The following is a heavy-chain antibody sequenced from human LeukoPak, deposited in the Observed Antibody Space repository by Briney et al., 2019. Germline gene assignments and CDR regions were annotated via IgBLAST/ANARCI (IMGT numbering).Heavy chain of an antibody. D-gene: IGHD4-17*01. CDR3: AGTTVTTSGVDY. V-gene: IGHV3-30*03. CDR1: GYTFSSHG. CDR2: ISYDTRSD. J-gene: IGHJ4*02. Sequence: GGSLRLSCATSGYTFSSHGLHWVRQAPGKGLEWVAVISYDTRSDYHVDSVKGRFSISRDNSKNILYLQMNSLRPEDTAVYYCAGTTVTTSGVDYWGQGTLVTVSS.